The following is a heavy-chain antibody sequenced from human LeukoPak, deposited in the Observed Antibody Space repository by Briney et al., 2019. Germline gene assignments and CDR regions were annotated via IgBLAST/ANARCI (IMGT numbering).Heavy chain of an antibody. V-gene: IGHV3-21*01. D-gene: IGHD3-3*01. CDR3: ARDYYEFWSGLRPDYFYYYFMDI. CDR1: GFTFISYG. Sequence: PGGSLRLSXTASGFTFISYGMNWVRQAPGKGVEWVASISSGRTYISYADSVKGRFTVSRDDAKRSVHLQMNSLRAEDTAVYFRARDYYEFWSGLRPDYFYYYFMDIWGNGTTVTVSS. J-gene: IGHJ6*03. CDR2: ISSGRTYI.